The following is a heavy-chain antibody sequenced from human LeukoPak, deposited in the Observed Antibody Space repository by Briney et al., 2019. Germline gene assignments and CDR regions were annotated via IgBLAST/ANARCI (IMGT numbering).Heavy chain of an antibody. CDR1: GFTFSSYA. CDR3: AKYEYYYDSSGYPDSYYFDY. V-gene: IGHV3-30*04. CDR2: ISYDGSNK. J-gene: IGHJ4*02. D-gene: IGHD3-22*01. Sequence: PGRSLRLSCAASGFTFSSYAMHWVRQAPGKGLEWVAVISYDGSNKYYADSVKGRFTISRDNSKNTLYLQMNSLRAEDTAVYYCAKYEYYYDSSGYPDSYYFDYWGQGTLVTVSS.